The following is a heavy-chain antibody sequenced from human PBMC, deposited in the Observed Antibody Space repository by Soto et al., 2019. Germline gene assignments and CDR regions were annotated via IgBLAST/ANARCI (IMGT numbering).Heavy chain of an antibody. CDR2: ISSSSSYI. J-gene: IGHJ6*02. CDR3: ARVHYGMDV. Sequence: EVQLVESGGGLVKPGGSLRLSCAAYGFAFSSYDMNWFRQAPGKGLEWVSSISSSSSYIYYADSMKGRFTISRDNAKNSLYLQMNSLRAEDTAVYYCARVHYGMDVWGQGTTVTVS. CDR1: GFAFSSYD. V-gene: IGHV3-21*01.